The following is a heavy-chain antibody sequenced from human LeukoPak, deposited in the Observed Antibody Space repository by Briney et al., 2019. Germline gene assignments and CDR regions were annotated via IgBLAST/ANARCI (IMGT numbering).Heavy chain of an antibody. CDR2: VNSDGSST. Sequence: PGGSLRLSCAASGFTFSRKWMHWVRQAPGKGLVWVSRVNSDGSSTNYADSVKGRFTISRDNAKNTLYQQMNSLRDEDTAVYYCARAQYLADDAFDIWGQGTMVTVSS. CDR1: GFTFSRKW. D-gene: IGHD4-11*01. CDR3: ARAQYLADDAFDI. J-gene: IGHJ3*02. V-gene: IGHV3-74*01.